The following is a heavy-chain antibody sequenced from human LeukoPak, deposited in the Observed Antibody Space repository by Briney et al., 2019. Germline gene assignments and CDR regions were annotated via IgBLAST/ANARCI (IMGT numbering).Heavy chain of an antibody. J-gene: IGHJ6*03. CDR2: IYYSGST. CDR3: ARSNYYAIRRDTYYYYMDV. Sequence: TLSLTCTVSGGSISSGGYYWSWIRQHPGKGLEWIGYIYYSGSTYYNPSLKSRVTISVDTSKNQFSLKLSSVTAADTAVYYCARSNYYAIRRDTYYYYMDVWGKGTTVTVSS. D-gene: IGHD3-10*01. CDR1: GGSISSGGYY. V-gene: IGHV4-31*03.